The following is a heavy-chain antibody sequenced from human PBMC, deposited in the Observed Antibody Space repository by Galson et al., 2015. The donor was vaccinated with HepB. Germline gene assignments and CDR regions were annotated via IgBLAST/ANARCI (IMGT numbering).Heavy chain of an antibody. Sequence: SLRLSCAASGFTFSSYTMHWVRQAPGKGLEWVAVISYDGDNKYYADSVKGRFTISRDNFKNTLYLQMNSLKTEDTAVHYCGRDQYATSSGAFYWGQGTLVTVSS. V-gene: IGHV3-30-3*01. CDR3: GRDQYATSSGAFY. J-gene: IGHJ4*02. CDR1: GFTFSSYT. CDR2: ISYDGDNK. D-gene: IGHD6-6*01.